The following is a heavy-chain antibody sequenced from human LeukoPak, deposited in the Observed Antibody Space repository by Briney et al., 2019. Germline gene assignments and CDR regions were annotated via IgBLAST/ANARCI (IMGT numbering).Heavy chain of an antibody. Sequence: GGSLRLSCAASGFTFSDYYMSWVRQAPGKGLEWVSYISSSFRIYYAESVKGRFTISRDNAENSLYLQMNSLRDEDTAVYYCARDRETDWGQGTLVTVSS. J-gene: IGHJ4*02. CDR2: ISSSFRI. V-gene: IGHV3-69-1*02. CDR3: ARDRETD. CDR1: GFTFSDYY.